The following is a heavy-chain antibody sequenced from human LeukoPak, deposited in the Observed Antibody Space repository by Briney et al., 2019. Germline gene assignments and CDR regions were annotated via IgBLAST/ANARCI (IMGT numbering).Heavy chain of an antibody. Sequence: ASVKVSCKASGYTFTGYYMHWVRQAPGQGLEWMGRINPNSGGTNYAQKFQGRVTMTRDTSISTAYMELSRLRSDDTAVYYCARVGFRDRSGSYNYYFDYWGQGTLVTVSS. CDR2: INPNSGGT. CDR3: ARVGFRDRSGSYNYYFDY. J-gene: IGHJ4*02. D-gene: IGHD1-26*01. V-gene: IGHV1-2*02. CDR1: GYTFTGYY.